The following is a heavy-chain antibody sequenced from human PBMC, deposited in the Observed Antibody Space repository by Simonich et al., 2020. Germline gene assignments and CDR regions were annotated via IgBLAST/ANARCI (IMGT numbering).Heavy chain of an antibody. D-gene: IGHD2-2*01. CDR3: ARRGYCSSTSCYDAFDI. CDR2: IYYMEST. J-gene: IGHJ3*02. V-gene: IGHV4-39*01. CDR1: GGSISSISYY. Sequence: QLQLQESGPGLVKPSETLSLTCTVSGGSISSISYYWGWIRQPPGKGMEWMGSIYYMESTYSNPYLRSRVTISVDTSKNQFSLKLSSVTAADTAVYYCARRGYCSSTSCYDAFDIWGQGTMVTVSS.